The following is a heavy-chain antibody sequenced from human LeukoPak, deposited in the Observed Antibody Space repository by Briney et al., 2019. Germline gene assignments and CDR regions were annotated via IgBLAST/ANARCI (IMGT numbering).Heavy chain of an antibody. V-gene: IGHV1-2*02. Sequence: ASVTVSCKASGYTFTGSYMHWVRQAPGQGLEWMGWINPHSGGTNYAQKFQGRVTMTRDTSISTAYMELSRLRSDDTAVYYCARDYYGSGSSNWFDPWGQGTLVTVSS. CDR3: ARDYYGSGSSNWFDP. D-gene: IGHD3-10*01. J-gene: IGHJ5*02. CDR1: GYTFTGSY. CDR2: INPHSGGT.